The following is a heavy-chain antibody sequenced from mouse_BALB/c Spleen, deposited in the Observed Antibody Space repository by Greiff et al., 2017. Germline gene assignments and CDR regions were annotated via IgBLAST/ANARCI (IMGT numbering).Heavy chain of an antibody. CDR3: ALYDYDND. D-gene: IGHD2-4*01. Sequence: VQLQQSGAELVKPGASVKLSCTASGFNIKDTYMHWVKQRPEQGLEWIGRIDPANGNTKYDPKFQGKATITADTSSNTAYLQLSSLTSEDTAVYYCALYDYDNDWGQGTTLTVSS. J-gene: IGHJ2*01. CDR2: IDPANGNT. CDR1: GFNIKDTY. V-gene: IGHV14-3*02.